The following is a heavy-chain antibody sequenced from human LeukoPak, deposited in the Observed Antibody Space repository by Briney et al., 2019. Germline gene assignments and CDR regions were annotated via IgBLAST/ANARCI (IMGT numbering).Heavy chain of an antibody. J-gene: IGHJ4*02. V-gene: IGHV3-20*04. D-gene: IGHD1-26*01. Sequence: PGGSLRLSCAASGFTFDDYGMSWVRQAPGKGLEWVSGINWNSGSTGYADSVKGRFTISRDNAKNSLYLQMNSLRDEDTALYYCARGNSGSYFNYFDYWGQGTLVTGSS. CDR2: INWNSGST. CDR1: GFTFDDYG. CDR3: ARGNSGSYFNYFDY.